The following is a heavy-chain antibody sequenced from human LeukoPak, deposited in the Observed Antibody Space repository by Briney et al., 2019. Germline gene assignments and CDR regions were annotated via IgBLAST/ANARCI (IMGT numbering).Heavy chain of an antibody. CDR2: IRYDGSNK. CDR1: GFTFSSYG. Sequence: GGSLRLSCAASGFTFSSYGMHWVRQAPGKGLEWVAFIRYDGSNKYYADSVKGRFTISRDNAKNSLYLQMNSLRAEDTALYYCARDPYSGLFDYWGQGTLVTVSS. CDR3: ARDPYSGLFDY. V-gene: IGHV3-30*02. D-gene: IGHD4-11*01. J-gene: IGHJ4*02.